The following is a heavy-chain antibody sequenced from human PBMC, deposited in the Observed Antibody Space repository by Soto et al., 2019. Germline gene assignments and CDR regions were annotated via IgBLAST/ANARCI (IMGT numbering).Heavy chain of an antibody. V-gene: IGHV3-73*02. D-gene: IGHD3-3*01. CDR3: SRQGPGFGPVTDFLWYFDV. J-gene: IGHJ2*01. CDR1: GFTFSAFN. Sequence: EMHLVESGGGLVRPGGSLKLSCAASGFTFSAFNVHWVRQASGKGLEWIGHIGGKANSYATTFAASVKGRFTISRDDSKNTAYLQMNSLKTEDTAVYYCSRQGPGFGPVTDFLWYFDVWGRGTPVTVSS. CDR2: IGGKANSYAT.